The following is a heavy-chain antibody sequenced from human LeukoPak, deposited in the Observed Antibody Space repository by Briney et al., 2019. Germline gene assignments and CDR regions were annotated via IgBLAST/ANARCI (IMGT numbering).Heavy chain of an antibody. CDR1: GGSISSGSYY. J-gene: IGHJ6*03. CDR2: IYTSGST. V-gene: IGHV4-61*02. Sequence: SQTLSLTCTVSGGSISSGSYYWSWIRQPAGKGLEWIGRIYTSGSTNYNPSLKSRVTISVDTSKNQFSLKLSSVTAADTAVYYCARSLTLGGVPYYYYMDVWGKGTTVTVSS. D-gene: IGHD3-16*01. CDR3: ARSLTLGGVPYYYYMDV.